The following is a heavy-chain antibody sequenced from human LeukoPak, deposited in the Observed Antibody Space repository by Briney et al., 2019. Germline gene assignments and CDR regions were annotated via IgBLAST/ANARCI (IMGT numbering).Heavy chain of an antibody. CDR2: IIPIFGTA. CDR3: APYYYDSSGWFAHY. J-gene: IGHJ4*02. CDR1: GGTFSSCA. V-gene: IGHV1-69*05. Sequence: PVASVKVSCKASGGTFSSCAISWVRQAPGQGLEWMGGIIPIFGTANYAQKFQGRVTITTDESTSTAYMELSSLRSEDTAVYYCAPYYYDSSGWFAHYWGQGTLVTVSS. D-gene: IGHD3-22*01.